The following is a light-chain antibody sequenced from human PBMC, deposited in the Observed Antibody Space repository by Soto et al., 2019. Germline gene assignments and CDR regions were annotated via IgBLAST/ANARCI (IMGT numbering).Light chain of an antibody. Sequence: DIVLTQFPGTLSLSPGETATLSCRASQTLASNFFVWYQQKPGQAPRLLISSTSRRATGIPDRFSGSGSGTDFTLTISRLDPEDFAVYYCHQSGSSPLTFGPGTKVDVK. CDR1: QTLASNF. CDR3: HQSGSSPLT. V-gene: IGKV3-20*01. CDR2: STS. J-gene: IGKJ3*01.